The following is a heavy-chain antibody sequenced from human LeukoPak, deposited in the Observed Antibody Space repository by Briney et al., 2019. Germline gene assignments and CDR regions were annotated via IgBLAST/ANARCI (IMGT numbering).Heavy chain of an antibody. CDR3: ARDNSQSAARHNDY. CDR2: ISAYNGNT. Sequence: VSVKVSCKASGYTFTSYGISWVRQAPGQGLEWMGWISAYNGNTNYAQKLQGRVTMTTDTSTSTAYMELRSLRSDDTAVYYCARDNSQSAARHNDYWGQGTLVTVSS. V-gene: IGHV1-18*01. CDR1: GYTFTSYG. D-gene: IGHD2-15*01. J-gene: IGHJ4*02.